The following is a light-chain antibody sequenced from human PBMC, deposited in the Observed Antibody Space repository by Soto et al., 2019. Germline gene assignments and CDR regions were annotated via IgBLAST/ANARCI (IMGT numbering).Light chain of an antibody. V-gene: IGKV1-39*01. J-gene: IGKJ1*01. CDR1: QTISVY. CDR2: SAS. Sequence: DIQMTQSPSSLSASVGDRVTITCRASQTISVYLNWYQQKPGRAPDVLIYSASTRRSGVPSRFSGSGSGTDFTLTITSLQPEDFATYYWQQYNTYPWTFGQGTKVEIK. CDR3: QQYNTYPWT.